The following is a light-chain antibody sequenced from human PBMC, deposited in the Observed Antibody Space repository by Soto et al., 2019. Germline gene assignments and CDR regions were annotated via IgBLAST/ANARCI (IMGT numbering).Light chain of an antibody. CDR2: GAS. CDR3: QQYGSSPPLT. CDR1: QSVSSN. V-gene: IGKV3-20*01. Sequence: EIVLTQSPGTLSLSPGEIATLSCSASQSVSSNLAWYQQKPGQAPRLLIYGASSRATGIPDRFSGSVSGTDFTLTISRLEPEDFVVYYCQQYGSSPPLTFGGGTKVDIK. J-gene: IGKJ4*01.